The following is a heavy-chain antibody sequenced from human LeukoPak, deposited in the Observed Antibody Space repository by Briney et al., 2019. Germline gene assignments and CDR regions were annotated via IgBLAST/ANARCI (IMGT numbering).Heavy chain of an antibody. Sequence: SQTLSLTCTVSGGSISSGGYYRSWIRQHPGKGLEWIGYIYYSGSTYYNPSLKSRVTISVDTSKNQFSLKLSSVTAADTAVYYCASALLWFGESGWFDPWGQGTLVTVSS. CDR2: IYYSGST. V-gene: IGHV4-31*03. CDR3: ASALLWFGESGWFDP. CDR1: GGSISSGGYY. D-gene: IGHD3-10*01. J-gene: IGHJ5*02.